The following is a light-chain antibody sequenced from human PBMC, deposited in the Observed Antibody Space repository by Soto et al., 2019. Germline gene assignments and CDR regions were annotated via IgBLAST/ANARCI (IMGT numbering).Light chain of an antibody. CDR2: EVN. CDR1: SSDVGGYNY. Sequence: QSALTQPPSASGSPGQSVTISCTGTSSDVGGYNYVSWYQQNPGKVPKLMIYEVNKRPSGVPDRFSGSKSGNTASLTVSGXXXXXEAXXYCTSYAGGNNVFGTGTKLTVL. V-gene: IGLV2-8*01. J-gene: IGLJ1*01. CDR3: TSYAGGNNV.